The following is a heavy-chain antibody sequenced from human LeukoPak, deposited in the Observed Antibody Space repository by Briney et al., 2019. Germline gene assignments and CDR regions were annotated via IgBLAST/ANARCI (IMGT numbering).Heavy chain of an antibody. CDR2: IIPIFGTA. CDR1: GGTFSSYA. V-gene: IGHV1-69*13. CDR3: ARAGRGYCSSTSCYDAFDI. D-gene: IGHD2-2*01. J-gene: IGHJ3*02. Sequence: GASVKVSCKASGGTFSSYAISWVRQAPGQGLEWMGGIIPIFGTANYAQKFQGRVTINADEATSTAYMELSSLRSEDTAVYYCARAGRGYCSSTSCYDAFDIWGQGTMVTVSA.